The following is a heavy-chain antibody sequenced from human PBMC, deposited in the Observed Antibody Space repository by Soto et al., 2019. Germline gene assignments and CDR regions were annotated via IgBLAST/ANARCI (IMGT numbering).Heavy chain of an antibody. V-gene: IGHV5-51*01. J-gene: IGHJ5*01. CDR3: TRPQSSGWYDF. CDR2: INPADSDI. D-gene: IGHD3-22*01. Sequence: GESLKISCKGSGYTFTDYWIAWVRQMPGEGLEWMGIINPADSDIRYSPSFQGQVTISVDKSINTAYLQWSSLKASDTATYYCTRPQSSGWYDFWGQGTLVTVSS. CDR1: GYTFTDYW.